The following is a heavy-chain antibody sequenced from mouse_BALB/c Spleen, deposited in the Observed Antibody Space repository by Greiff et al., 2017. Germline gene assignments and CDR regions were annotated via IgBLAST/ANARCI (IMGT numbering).Heavy chain of an antibody. J-gene: IGHJ4*01. Sequence: EVHLVESGPSLVKPSQTLSLTCSVTGDSITSGYWNWIRKFPGNKLEYMGYISYSGSTYYNPSLKRRISITRDTSKNQYYLQLNSVTTEDTATYYCASRGDSSGYVGAMDYWGQGTSVTVSS. CDR3: ASRGDSSGYVGAMDY. CDR2: ISYSGST. CDR1: GDSITSGY. V-gene: IGHV3-8*02. D-gene: IGHD3-2*01.